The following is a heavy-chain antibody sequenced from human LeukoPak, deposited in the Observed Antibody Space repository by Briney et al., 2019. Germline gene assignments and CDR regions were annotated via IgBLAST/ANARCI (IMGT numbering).Heavy chain of an antibody. D-gene: IGHD3-10*01. CDR3: ARVRDRFGEKPDY. V-gene: IGHV1-2*02. CDR2: INPNSGGT. Sequence: GASVKVSCKASGYTFTGYYMHWVRQAPGQGLEWMGWINPNSGGTNYAQKLQGRVTMTTDTSTSTAYMELRSLRSDDTAVYYCARVRDRFGEKPDYWGQGTLVTVSS. CDR1: GYTFTGYY. J-gene: IGHJ4*02.